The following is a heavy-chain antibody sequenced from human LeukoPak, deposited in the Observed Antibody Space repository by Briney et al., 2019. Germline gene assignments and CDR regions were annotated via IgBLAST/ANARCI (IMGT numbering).Heavy chain of an antibody. J-gene: IGHJ6*02. CDR1: GYRFANYW. V-gene: IGHV5-51*01. CDR2: IYPGDSDT. Sequence: GESLKISCKGSGYRFANYWIGWVRQMPGKGLEWMGIIYPGDSDTRYSPSFQGQVTISADKSISTAFLQWSSLKASDTAVYYCARRLRGYSGYDSNYHYGMDVWGQGTTVTVSS. D-gene: IGHD5-12*01. CDR3: ARRLRGYSGYDSNYHYGMDV.